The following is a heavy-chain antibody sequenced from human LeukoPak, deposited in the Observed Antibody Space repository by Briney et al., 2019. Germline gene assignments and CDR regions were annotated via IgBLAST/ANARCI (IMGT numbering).Heavy chain of an antibody. V-gene: IGHV3-23*01. Sequence: GGSLRLSCAASGFTFSRYAMTWVRQSPGKGLEWVSAISASGDSTYHADSVKGRFTISGDNSKNTLYLQMNSLRGEDTAVYYCAKNIGGLDYWGQGTLVTVSS. CDR3: AKNIGGLDY. J-gene: IGHJ4*02. CDR1: GFTFSRYA. CDR2: ISASGDST. D-gene: IGHD3-10*01.